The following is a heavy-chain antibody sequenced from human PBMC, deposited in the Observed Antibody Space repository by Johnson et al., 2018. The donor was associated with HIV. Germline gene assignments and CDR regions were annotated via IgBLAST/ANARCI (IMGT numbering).Heavy chain of an antibody. CDR3: GGVGRTGSAFDM. Sequence: EKLVESGGGVVQPGGSLRLSCVASGFTFSSYGMHWVRQAPGKGLEWVAFIRYDGSNKYYADSVKGRFTISRDNSKNTLYLQMNTLRAEDTAVYYCGGVGRTGSAFDMWGRGTMVTVSS. CDR2: IRYDGSNK. J-gene: IGHJ3*02. D-gene: IGHD2-15*01. CDR1: GFTFSSYG. V-gene: IGHV3-30*02.